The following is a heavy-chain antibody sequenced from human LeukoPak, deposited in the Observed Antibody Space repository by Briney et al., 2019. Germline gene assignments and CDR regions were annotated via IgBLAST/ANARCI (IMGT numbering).Heavy chain of an antibody. V-gene: IGHV4-39*01. Sequence: PSETLSLTCTVSGGSLSGSSYYWGWLRQPPGKGLEWIGSIYYSGSTYYNPSLKSRVTISVDTSKNQFSLKLSSVTAADTAVYYCARHSVDTAMVSYYYYGMDVWGQGTTVTVSS. D-gene: IGHD5-18*01. J-gene: IGHJ6*02. CDR3: ARHSVDTAMVSYYYYGMDV. CDR1: GGSLSGSSYY. CDR2: IYYSGST.